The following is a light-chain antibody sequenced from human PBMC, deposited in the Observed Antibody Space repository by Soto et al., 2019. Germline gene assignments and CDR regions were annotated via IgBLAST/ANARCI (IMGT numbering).Light chain of an antibody. CDR1: SSDVGGYNY. V-gene: IGLV2-14*01. CDR2: EVT. Sequence: QSALTQPASVSGSPGQSITISCTGTSSDVGGYNYVSWYQQQPGRAPKLMIFEVTNRPSGVSNRFSGSKSGNTASLTISGLLAEDEADYYCTSYTNSNIRVFGGGTKLTVL. CDR3: TSYTNSNIRV. J-gene: IGLJ3*02.